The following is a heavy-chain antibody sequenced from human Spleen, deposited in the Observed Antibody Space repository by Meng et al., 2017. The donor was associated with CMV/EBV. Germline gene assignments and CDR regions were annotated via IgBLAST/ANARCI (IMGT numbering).Heavy chain of an antibody. V-gene: IGHV4-34*01. Sequence: QVQLTQWGAGLLKPSETLSLTCAVYGGSFSGYYWSWIRQPPGKGLEWIGEINHSGSTNYNPSLKSRVTISVDTSKNQFSLKLSSVTAADTAVYYCARKKRTLLYFDYWGQGTLVTVSS. CDR2: INHSGST. CDR3: ARKKRTLLYFDY. D-gene: IGHD3/OR15-3a*01. J-gene: IGHJ4*02. CDR1: GGSFSGYY.